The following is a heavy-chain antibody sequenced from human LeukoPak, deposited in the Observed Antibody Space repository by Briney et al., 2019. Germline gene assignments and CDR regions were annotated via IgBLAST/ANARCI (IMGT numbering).Heavy chain of an antibody. D-gene: IGHD4-17*01. CDR2: ISYDGSNK. J-gene: IGHJ4*02. CDR1: GFTLSSYA. CDR3: AKDVDYGDYVVY. Sequence: GGSLRLSCAASGFTLSSYAMHWVRQAPGKGLEWVAVISYDGSNKYYADSVKGRFTISRDNSKNTLYLQMNSLRAEDTAVYYCAKDVDYGDYVVYWGQGTLVTVSS. V-gene: IGHV3-30*04.